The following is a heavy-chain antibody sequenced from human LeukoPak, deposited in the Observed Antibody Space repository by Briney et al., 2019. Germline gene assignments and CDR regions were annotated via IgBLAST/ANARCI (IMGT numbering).Heavy chain of an antibody. Sequence: SETLSLTCAVYGGSFSGYYWSWIRQPPGKGLEWIGEINHSGSTNYNPSLKSRVTISVDTSKNQFSLKLSSVTAADTAVYYCARGGLIAARIKTFGYWGQGTLVTVSS. D-gene: IGHD6-6*01. CDR2: INHSGST. CDR3: ARGGLIAARIKTFGY. V-gene: IGHV4-34*01. J-gene: IGHJ4*02. CDR1: GGSFSGYY.